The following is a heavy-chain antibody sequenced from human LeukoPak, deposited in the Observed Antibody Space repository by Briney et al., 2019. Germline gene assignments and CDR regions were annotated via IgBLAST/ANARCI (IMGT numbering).Heavy chain of an antibody. CDR3: ATLPHYYDSSGYHD. CDR2: IYYSGST. V-gene: IGHV4-59*11. CDR1: GGSISSHY. Sequence: PSETLSLTCTVSGGSISSHYWSWIRQPPGKGLEWIGYIYYSGSTNYNPSLKSRVTISVDTSKNQFSLKLSSVAAADTAVYYCATLPHYYDSSGYHDWGQGTLVTVLS. J-gene: IGHJ4*02. D-gene: IGHD3-22*01.